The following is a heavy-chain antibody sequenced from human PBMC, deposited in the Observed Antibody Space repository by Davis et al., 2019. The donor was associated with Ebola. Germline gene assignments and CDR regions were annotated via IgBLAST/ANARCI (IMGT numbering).Heavy chain of an antibody. D-gene: IGHD3-10*01. J-gene: IGHJ4*02. CDR1: GITFSSHD. CDR3: ARGRTMVRGVTYFDY. CDR2: ISGYTAHT. Sequence: SVPVSCMASGITFSSHDITWARQPPGQGPEWMGRISGYTAHTYVTPSLEGRVTLSTDTSTRTVYMELRSLTSDDTAVYYCARGRTMVRGVTYFDYWGQGTLVTVSS. V-gene: IGHV1-18*04.